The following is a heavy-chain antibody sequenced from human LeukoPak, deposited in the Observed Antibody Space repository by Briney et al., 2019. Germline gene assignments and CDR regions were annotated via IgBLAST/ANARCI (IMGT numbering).Heavy chain of an antibody. D-gene: IGHD4-23*01. J-gene: IGHJ3*02. CDR1: GFTFSSYA. CDR3: ARGGSGNFAHPFDI. V-gene: IGHV3-30*04. CDR2: ISYDGSNK. Sequence: PGGSLRLSCAASGFTFSSYAMHWVRQAPGKGLEWVAVISYDGSNKYYADSVKGRFTISRDSSKNTLYLQMNSLRAEDTAVYYCARGGSGNFAHPFDIWGQGTMVTVSS.